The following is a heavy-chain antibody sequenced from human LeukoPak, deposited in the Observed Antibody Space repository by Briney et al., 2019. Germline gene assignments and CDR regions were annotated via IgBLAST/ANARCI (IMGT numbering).Heavy chain of an antibody. D-gene: IGHD5/OR15-5a*01. V-gene: IGHV4-4*02. Sequence: SGTLSLTCAVSGASLSSSYWWTWVRQPPGKGLEWIGEIYDSGSTNYNPSLKSRVTISVDKSKDQFSLKLSSVTAADTAVYYCAREVYDAFDIWGQGTMVTVSS. CDR2: IYDSGST. CDR1: GASLSSSYW. J-gene: IGHJ3*02. CDR3: AREVYDAFDI.